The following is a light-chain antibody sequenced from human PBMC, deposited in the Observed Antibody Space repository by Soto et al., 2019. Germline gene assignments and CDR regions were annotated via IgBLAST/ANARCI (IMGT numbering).Light chain of an antibody. CDR3: LQDYNYFG. CDR1: QGISSY. Sequence: IQMTQSPSSLSASTGDRVTITCRASQGISSYLAWYQQKPGKAPKLLIYAASSLQSGVPSRFSGSGSGTDFTLTISSLQPEDVATYYCLQDYNYFGFGQGTRLDI. J-gene: IGKJ5*01. V-gene: IGKV1-6*01. CDR2: AAS.